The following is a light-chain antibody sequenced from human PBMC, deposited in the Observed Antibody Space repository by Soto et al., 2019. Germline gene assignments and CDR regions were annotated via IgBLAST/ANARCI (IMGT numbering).Light chain of an antibody. CDR1: QSVSSSY. CDR2: DAS. V-gene: IGKV3D-20*01. Sequence: EIMLTQSPATLSLSPGERATLSCGASQSVSSSYLAWYQQKPGLAPRLLIYDASSRATGIPVRFSGSGSGTDFTLTISRREPEDFAVYYCQQYGSSPYTFGQATKLEIK. J-gene: IGKJ2*01. CDR3: QQYGSSPYT.